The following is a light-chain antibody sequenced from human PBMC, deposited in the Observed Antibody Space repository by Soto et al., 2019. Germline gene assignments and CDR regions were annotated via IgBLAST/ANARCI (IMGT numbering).Light chain of an antibody. CDR1: QSVSSN. CDR3: QQYDSSPKT. Sequence: EIVMTQAPASLSVSPGEGATLACRASQSVSSNLAWYQQKPGQAPRLLIYGVSTRATGIPDRFSGSGSGTDFTLTISRLEPEDFAVYYCQQYDSSPKTFGQGTKVDI. V-gene: IGKV3-20*01. CDR2: GVS. J-gene: IGKJ1*01.